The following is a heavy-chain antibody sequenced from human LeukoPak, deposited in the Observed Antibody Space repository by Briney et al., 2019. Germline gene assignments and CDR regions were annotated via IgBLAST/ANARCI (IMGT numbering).Heavy chain of an antibody. CDR2: INSDGSNT. J-gene: IGHJ3*02. CDR1: GFTFRNYW. CDR3: ARDAYAAGALDI. V-gene: IGHV3-74*01. Sequence: PGGSLRLSCAASGFTFRNYWMHWVRQAQGKGLVWVFSINSDGSNTDYAVSVKGRFTISRDNAKNTLCLQMNSLRAEDTAVYYCARDAYAAGALDIWGQGTMVTVSS. D-gene: IGHD6-25*01.